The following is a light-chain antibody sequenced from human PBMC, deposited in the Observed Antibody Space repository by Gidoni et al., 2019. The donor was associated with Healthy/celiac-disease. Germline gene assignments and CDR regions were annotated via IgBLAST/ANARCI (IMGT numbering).Light chain of an antibody. CDR1: SSNIGNNA. J-gene: IGLJ3*02. CDR3: AAWDDSLNGWV. CDR2: YDD. V-gene: IGLV1-36*01. Sequence: SVLTQPPSVSEAPRQRVTISCSGSSSNIGNNAVNWYQQLPGKAPKLLIYYDDLLPSGVSDRFSGSKSGTSASLASSGLQSEDEADYYCAAWDDSLNGWVFGGGTKLTVL.